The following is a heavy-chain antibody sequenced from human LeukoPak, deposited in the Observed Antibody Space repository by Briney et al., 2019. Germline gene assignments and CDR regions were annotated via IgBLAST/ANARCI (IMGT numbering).Heavy chain of an antibody. V-gene: IGHV1-2*02. J-gene: IGHJ4*02. Sequence: ASVNVSCKTSGYTFTGYYMHGVRQSPGQGRECRGWSNPNSGGSNYAQKFQGRVTMTRDTSSSTAYMELSSLRSDDTAVYYCATRVVAGIPYYFAYWGQGTLVTVSS. CDR1: GYTFTGYY. D-gene: IGHD6-19*01. CDR2: SNPNSGGS. CDR3: ATRVVAGIPYYFAY.